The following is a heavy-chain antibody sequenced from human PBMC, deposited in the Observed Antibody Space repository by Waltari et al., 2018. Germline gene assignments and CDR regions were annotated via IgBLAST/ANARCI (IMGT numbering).Heavy chain of an antibody. V-gene: IGHV3-15*01. CDR1: GFTFSNAW. J-gene: IGHJ6*02. D-gene: IGHD3-9*01. Sequence: EVQLEESGGGLLKPGGSLRLSCAASGFTFSNAWMNWVRQAPGKGLEWDGRIKSKAHGGTTDYAAPLKGRFTISRDDSKNTLYLQLNSLKTEDTAVYYCTAGILGSGGVDIWGQGTTVTVSS. CDR2: IKSKAHGGTT. CDR3: TAGILGSGGVDI.